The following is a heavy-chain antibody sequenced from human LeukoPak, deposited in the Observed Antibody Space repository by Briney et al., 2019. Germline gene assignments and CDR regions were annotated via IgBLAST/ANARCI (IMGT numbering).Heavy chain of an antibody. Sequence: ASVKVSCKASGYTFTSYGISWVRQAPGQGLEWMGWISAYNGNTNYAQKLQGRVTMTTDTSTSTACMELRSLRSDDTAVYYCARGLSAYYDSSGYYGLGYWGQGTLVTVSS. D-gene: IGHD3-22*01. CDR2: ISAYNGNT. CDR1: GYTFTSYG. J-gene: IGHJ4*02. CDR3: ARGLSAYYDSSGYYGLGY. V-gene: IGHV1-18*01.